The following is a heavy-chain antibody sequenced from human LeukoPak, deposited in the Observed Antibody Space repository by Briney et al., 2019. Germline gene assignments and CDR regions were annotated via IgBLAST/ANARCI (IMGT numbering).Heavy chain of an antibody. Sequence: ASVKVSCKASGNTFTSFHIHWVRQAPGLGLEYMGIIKVYGDTTIYAQRFQGRITMTRDTSTSTVYMELSSLNSEDTAVYYCARESPSTFYFDYWGQGTLVTVSS. CDR2: IKVYGDTT. D-gene: IGHD1-1*01. J-gene: IGHJ4*02. CDR3: ARESPSTFYFDY. CDR1: GNTFTSFH. V-gene: IGHV1-46*01.